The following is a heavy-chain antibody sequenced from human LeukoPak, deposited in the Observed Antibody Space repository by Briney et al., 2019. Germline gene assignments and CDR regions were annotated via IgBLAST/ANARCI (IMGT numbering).Heavy chain of an antibody. Sequence: PSETLSLTCAVYGGSFSGYYWSWIRQTPGKGLEWIGEINHSGSTNYNPSLKSRVTISVDTSKNQFSLKLSSVTAADTAVYYCARGLILDSSGWEPDYWGQGTLVTVSS. CDR1: GGSFSGYY. V-gene: IGHV4-34*01. J-gene: IGHJ4*02. D-gene: IGHD6-19*01. CDR2: INHSGST. CDR3: ARGLILDSSGWEPDY.